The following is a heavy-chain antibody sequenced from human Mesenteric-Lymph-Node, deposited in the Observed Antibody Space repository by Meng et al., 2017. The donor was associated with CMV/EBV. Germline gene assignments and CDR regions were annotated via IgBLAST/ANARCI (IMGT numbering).Heavy chain of an antibody. Sequence: GESLKISCAASGFTFSDYSMSWIRQAPGKGLEWISYISNSASTIYYADSVKGRFTISRDNAKNSLYLQMNSLGAEDTAVYYCARDHSRYCSSTSCYSGYYYYVMDVWGQGTTVTVSS. V-gene: IGHV3-11*01. CDR1: GFTFSDYS. J-gene: IGHJ6*02. CDR3: ARDHSRYCSSTSCYSGYYYYVMDV. D-gene: IGHD2-2*01. CDR2: ISNSASTI.